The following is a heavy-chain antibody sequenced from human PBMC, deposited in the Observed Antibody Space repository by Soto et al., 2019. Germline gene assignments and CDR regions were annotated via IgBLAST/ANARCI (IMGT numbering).Heavy chain of an antibody. Sequence: GGSLRLSCAASGFTFSTFALHWVRQAPGKGLEWVAVISHDGSNKYYADSVKGRFTISRDNSKNTLYMQMNSLRVEDTAVYYCARDGLPDDFRSGGYWFDPWGQGTLVTLSS. V-gene: IGHV3-30-3*01. CDR3: ARDGLPDDFRSGGYWFDP. CDR2: ISHDGSNK. J-gene: IGHJ5*02. D-gene: IGHD3-3*01. CDR1: GFTFSTFA.